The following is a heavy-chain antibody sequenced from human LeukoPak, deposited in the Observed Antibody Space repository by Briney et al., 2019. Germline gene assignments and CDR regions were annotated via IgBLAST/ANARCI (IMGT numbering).Heavy chain of an antibody. CDR1: GFTFSSYA. CDR3: AGLWFVERLDDAFDI. D-gene: IGHD3-10*01. J-gene: IGHJ3*02. V-gene: IGHV3-30-3*01. CDR2: ISYDGSNK. Sequence: GGPLRLSCAADGFTFSSYAMHWVRQAPGKGLEWVAVISYDGSNKYYADSVKGRFTISRDNSKNTLYLQMNSLRAEDTAVYYCAGLWFVERLDDAFDIWGQGTMVTVSS.